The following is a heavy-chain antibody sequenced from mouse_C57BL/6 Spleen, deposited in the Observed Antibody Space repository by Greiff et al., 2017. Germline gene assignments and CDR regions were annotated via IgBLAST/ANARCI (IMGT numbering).Heavy chain of an antibody. CDR2: INPNNGGT. D-gene: IGHD1-1*01. J-gene: IGHJ1*03. Sequence: EVQLQQSGPELVKPGASVKISCKASGYTFTDYYMNWVQQSHGKSLEWIGDINPNNGGTSYNQKFKGKATLTVDKSSSTAYIELRSLTSEDSAVYYCASHPDYGRSRQVWGTGTTVTVSS. CDR1: GYTFTDYY. V-gene: IGHV1-26*01. CDR3: ASHPDYGRSRQV.